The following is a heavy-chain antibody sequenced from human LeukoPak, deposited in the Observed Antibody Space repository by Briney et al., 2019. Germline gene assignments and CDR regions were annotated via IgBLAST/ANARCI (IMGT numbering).Heavy chain of an antibody. CDR2: ITSSSSYI. CDR3: ARDPYSGSYSAYYYYYMDV. CDR1: GFSISLYS. V-gene: IGHV3-21*01. J-gene: IGHJ6*03. Sequence: GGSLRLSCTFSGFSISLYSMNWVRQAPGKGLEWVSSITSSSSYIYYADSVKGRFTISRDNAKNSLYLQMNSLRAEDTAVYYCARDPYSGSYSAYYYYYMDVWGKGTTVTVSS. D-gene: IGHD1-26*01.